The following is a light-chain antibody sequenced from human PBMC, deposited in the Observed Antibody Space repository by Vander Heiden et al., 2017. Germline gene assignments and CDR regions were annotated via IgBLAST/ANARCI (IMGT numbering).Light chain of an antibody. J-gene: IGKJ1*01. CDR3: QQYYSRFRR. Sequence: DILMTQSQDSLAVSLGERATINCKSSQSVLSSSNNKNYLAWYQQKPGQPPKLLIYWASTRESGVPDRFSGSGSGTDFTLTISSLQAEDVAVYYCQQYYSRFRRFGQGTKVEFK. CDR2: WAS. CDR1: QSVLSSSNNKNY. V-gene: IGKV4-1*01.